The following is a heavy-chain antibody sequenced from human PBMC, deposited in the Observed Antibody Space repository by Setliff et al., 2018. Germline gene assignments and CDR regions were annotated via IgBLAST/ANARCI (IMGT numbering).Heavy chain of an antibody. CDR2: IHHSGKA. V-gene: IGHV4-38-2*01. D-gene: IGHD3-22*01. J-gene: IGHJ5*02. Sequence: PSETLSLTCAVPGFSISSGYYWGWIRQHPGKGREGIVNIHHSGKAYYNQSLKSRVTMSVDTSKNHVSLKLRSVTAADTAVYYCARAHTWSRPNDNSGYPGWFDPWGQGTLVTVSS. CDR1: GFSISSGYY. CDR3: ARAHTWSRPNDNSGYPGWFDP.